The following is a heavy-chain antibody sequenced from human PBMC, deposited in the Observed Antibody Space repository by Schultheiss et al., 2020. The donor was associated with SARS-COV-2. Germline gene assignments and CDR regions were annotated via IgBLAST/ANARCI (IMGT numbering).Heavy chain of an antibody. J-gene: IGHJ4*02. CDR3: TTRTAMADY. V-gene: IGHV3-30*07. CDR2: ISYDGSNK. D-gene: IGHD5-18*01. Sequence: GGSLRLSCAASGFTFSSYAMHWVRQAPGKGLEWVAVISYDGSNKYYADSVKGRFTISRDNSKNTLYLQMNSLKTEDTAVYYCTTRTAMADYWGQGTLVTVSS. CDR1: GFTFSSYA.